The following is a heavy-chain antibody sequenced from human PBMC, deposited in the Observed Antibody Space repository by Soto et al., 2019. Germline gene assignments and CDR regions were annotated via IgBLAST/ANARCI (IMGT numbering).Heavy chain of an antibody. CDR3: AKGTYRDYVYWDHAFDI. CDR1: GFTFSSYA. V-gene: IGHV3-23*01. D-gene: IGHD4-17*01. J-gene: IGHJ3*02. Sequence: GGSLRLSCAASGFTFSSYAMSWVRQAPGKGLEWVSAISGSGSRTYYADSVKGRFTFSRDNSEKTLYLQMNSLRAEDTAVYFCAKGTYRDYVYWDHAFDIWGQGTMVTVSS. CDR2: ISGSGSRT.